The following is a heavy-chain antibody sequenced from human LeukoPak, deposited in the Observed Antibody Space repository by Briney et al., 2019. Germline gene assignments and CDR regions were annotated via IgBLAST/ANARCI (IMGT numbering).Heavy chain of an antibody. CDR1: GFTFSSYA. D-gene: IGHD1-1*01. J-gene: IGHJ4*02. Sequence: GGSLRLSCAASGFTFSSYAMHWVRQAPGKGLEWVAVTSSDGNIKYYADSVKGRFTISRDNSKNTLYLQMNSLRGEDTGVYYCAGVQLERPAYWGQGTLVTVPS. CDR2: TSSDGNIK. V-gene: IGHV3-30-3*01. CDR3: AGVQLERPAY.